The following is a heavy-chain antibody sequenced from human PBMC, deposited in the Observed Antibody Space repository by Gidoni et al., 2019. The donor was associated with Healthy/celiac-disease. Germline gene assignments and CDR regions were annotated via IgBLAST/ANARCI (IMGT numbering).Heavy chain of an antibody. D-gene: IGHD6-13*01. Sequence: QVQLVESGGGVVQPGRSLRLSCAASGFPFSSYGMHWVRQAPGKGLEWVAVISYDGSNKYYADAVKGRFTISRDNSKNTLYLQMNSLRAEDTAVYYCAKDGAFKAAAVGGYYYYGMDVWGQGTTVTVSS. V-gene: IGHV3-30*18. CDR2: ISYDGSNK. CDR3: AKDGAFKAAAVGGYYYYGMDV. J-gene: IGHJ6*02. CDR1: GFPFSSYG.